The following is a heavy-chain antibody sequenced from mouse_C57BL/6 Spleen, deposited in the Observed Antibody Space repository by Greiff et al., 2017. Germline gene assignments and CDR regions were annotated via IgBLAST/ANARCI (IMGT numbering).Heavy chain of an antibody. D-gene: IGHD1-1*01. Sequence: VQLQQSVAELMRPGASVKLSCTATGYKFNGSCIEWVKQRPEHGLEWIGGILPGSGSTKYNEKFKGKATFTADTSSNTAYLQLSSLTTEDTAIYDCARGDYGYAMDDWGQGASVTVSS. CDR3: ARGDYGYAMDD. CDR1: GYKFNGSC. J-gene: IGHJ4*01. CDR2: ILPGSGST. V-gene: IGHV1-9*01.